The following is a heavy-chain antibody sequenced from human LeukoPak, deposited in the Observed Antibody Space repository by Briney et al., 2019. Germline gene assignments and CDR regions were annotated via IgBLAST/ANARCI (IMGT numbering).Heavy chain of an antibody. CDR3: ARSIAVAGTSPTFDY. J-gene: IGHJ4*02. V-gene: IGHV4-61*02. CDR1: GGSISSGSYY. Sequence: SETLSLPCTVSGGSISSGSYYWSWIRQPAGKGLEWIGRIYTRGSTNYNPSPKSRITISVDTSKNQFSLKLSSVTAADTAVYYCARSIAVAGTSPTFDYWGQGTLIT. D-gene: IGHD6-19*01. CDR2: IYTRGST.